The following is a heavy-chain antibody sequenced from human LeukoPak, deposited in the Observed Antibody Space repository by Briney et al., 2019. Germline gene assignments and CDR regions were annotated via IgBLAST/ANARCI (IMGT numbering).Heavy chain of an antibody. Sequence: PSETLSLTCTVSGDSVSNSLKYWGWIRQPPGKGLEWIGNTYYTGSTYSNPTLKSRVTMSVDTSKNQFSLKLSSVTAADTAAYYCARLTKGRYFDYIFDYWGQGTLLTVSS. CDR3: ARLTKGRYFDYIFDY. V-gene: IGHV4-39*01. D-gene: IGHD3-9*01. CDR1: GDSVSNSLKY. CDR2: TYYTGST. J-gene: IGHJ4*02.